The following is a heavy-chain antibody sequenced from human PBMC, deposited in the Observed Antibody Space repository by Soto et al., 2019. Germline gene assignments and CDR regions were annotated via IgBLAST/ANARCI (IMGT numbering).Heavy chain of an antibody. CDR3: ARDSGDDAFDI. J-gene: IGHJ3*02. CDR1: GGSISTYY. Sequence: SETLSLTCTVSGGSISTYYWNWIRQPPGKGLEWIGYIYYSGSTNYNPSLKSRVTISVDTSKNQFSLKLSSVTAADTAVYYCARDSGDDAFDIWGQGTMVTVSS. D-gene: IGHD3-10*01. V-gene: IGHV4-59*01. CDR2: IYYSGST.